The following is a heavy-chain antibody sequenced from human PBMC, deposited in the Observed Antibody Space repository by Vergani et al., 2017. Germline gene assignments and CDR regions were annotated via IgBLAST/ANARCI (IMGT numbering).Heavy chain of an antibody. D-gene: IGHD2-15*01. CDR2: IIPIFGTA. CDR3: ARASFHSGGFDY. Sequence: QVQLVQSGAEVKKPGSSVKVSCQATGGTFSSSAISWVRQTPGQGLEWMGGIIPIFGTANYAQKFQGRVTITADESTSTAYMERRSLRAENTAVYYCARASFHSGGFDYWGQGTLVTVSS. J-gene: IGHJ4*02. V-gene: IGHV1-69*01. CDR1: GGTFSSSA.